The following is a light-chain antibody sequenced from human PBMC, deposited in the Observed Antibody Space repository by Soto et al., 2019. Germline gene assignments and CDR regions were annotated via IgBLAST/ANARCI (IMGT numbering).Light chain of an antibody. CDR1: QTLANY. Sequence: EVVLTQSPATLSLSPGERATLSCRASQTLANYLAWYQQRPGQAPRLLIYDASNRATGNPARFSGSGSGTDFTLTISSLEPEDSAVYYCQQRSDSYTFGQGTKLQI. J-gene: IGKJ2*01. CDR3: QQRSDSYT. CDR2: DAS. V-gene: IGKV3-11*01.